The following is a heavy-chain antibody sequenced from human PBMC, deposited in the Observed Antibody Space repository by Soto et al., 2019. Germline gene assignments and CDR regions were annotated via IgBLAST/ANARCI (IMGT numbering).Heavy chain of an antibody. D-gene: IGHD5-18*01. CDR2: IIPIFGTA. J-gene: IGHJ4*02. V-gene: IGHV1-69*01. CDR1: GGTFSSYA. CDR3: ARDGADTAMVTPYYFDY. Sequence: QVQLVQSGAEVKKPGSSVKVSCKASGGTFSSYAISWVRQAPGQGLEWMGGIIPIFGTANYAQKFQGRVTITEDESTSTAYMELSSLRSEDTAVYYCARDGADTAMVTPYYFDYWGQGTLVTVSS.